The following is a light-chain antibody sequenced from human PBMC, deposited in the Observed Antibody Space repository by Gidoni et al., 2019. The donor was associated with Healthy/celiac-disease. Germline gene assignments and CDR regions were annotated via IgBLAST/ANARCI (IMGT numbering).Light chain of an antibody. Sequence: QSALTQPASVSGSPGQSITISCTGTSSDVGGYNYVSWYQQHPGKATNLMIYEVSNRPSGVSNRFSGSKSGNTASPTISGLQAEDEADYYCSSYTSSSTLCVVFGGGTKLTVL. J-gene: IGLJ2*01. CDR1: SSDVGGYNY. CDR2: EVS. V-gene: IGLV2-14*01. CDR3: SSYTSSSTLCVV.